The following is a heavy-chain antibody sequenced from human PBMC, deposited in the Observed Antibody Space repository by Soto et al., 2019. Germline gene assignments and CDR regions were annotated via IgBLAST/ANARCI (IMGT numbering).Heavy chain of an antibody. Sequence: SETLSLTCTVSGGSVSSGSYHWSWIRQPPGKGLEWIGYIYYSGSTNYNPSLKSRVTISVDTSKNQFSLKLSSVTAADTAVYYCARVVLRHREVAGIYSGPYYFDYWGQGTLVTVSS. V-gene: IGHV4-61*01. CDR2: IYYSGST. CDR3: ARVVLRHREVAGIYSGPYYFDY. J-gene: IGHJ4*02. D-gene: IGHD6-19*01. CDR1: GGSVSSGSYH.